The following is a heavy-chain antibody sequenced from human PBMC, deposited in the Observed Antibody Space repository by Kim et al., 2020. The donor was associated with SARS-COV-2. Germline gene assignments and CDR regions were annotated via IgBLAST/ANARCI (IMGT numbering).Heavy chain of an antibody. CDR1: GFTVSSNY. J-gene: IGHJ4*02. CDR2: IYSGGST. Sequence: GGSLRLSCAASGFTVSSNYMSWVRQAPGKGLEWVSVIYSGGSTYYADSVKGRFTISRDNSKNTLYLQMNSLRAEDTAVYYCARLGSGGILGHFDYWGQGTLVTVSS. D-gene: IGHD2-15*01. CDR3: ARLGSGGILGHFDY. V-gene: IGHV3-53*01.